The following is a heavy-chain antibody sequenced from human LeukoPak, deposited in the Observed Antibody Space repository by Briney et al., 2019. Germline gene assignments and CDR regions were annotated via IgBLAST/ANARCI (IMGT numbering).Heavy chain of an antibody. Sequence: GGSLRLSCAASGFTFSSYWMHWVRQAPGKGLVWVSRINSDGSSTSYADSVRGRFSISRDNAKNSLYLQMNSLRAEDTAVYYCARTGGYPGINKRPVDYWGQGTLVTVSS. CDR1: GFTFSSYW. CDR2: INSDGSST. D-gene: IGHD3-22*01. V-gene: IGHV3-74*01. CDR3: ARTGGYPGINKRPVDY. J-gene: IGHJ4*02.